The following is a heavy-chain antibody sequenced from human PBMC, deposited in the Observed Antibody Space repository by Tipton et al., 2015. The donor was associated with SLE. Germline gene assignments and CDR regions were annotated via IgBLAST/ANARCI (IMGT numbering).Heavy chain of an antibody. V-gene: IGHV4-31*03. Sequence: TLSLTCTVSGDSVTSGGYYWTWIRQHPGKGLEWIGHIGYRGSTDYNPSLRSRVSISVDTSKNHFSLKVTSLTAADTAVYFCARGGVGGYDYFDFWGQGTLVTVSS. D-gene: IGHD5-12*01. CDR3: ARGGVGGYDYFDF. CDR1: GDSVTSGGYY. J-gene: IGHJ4*02. CDR2: IGYRGST.